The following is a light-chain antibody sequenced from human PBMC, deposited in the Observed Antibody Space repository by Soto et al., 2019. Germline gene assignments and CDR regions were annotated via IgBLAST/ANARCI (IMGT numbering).Light chain of an antibody. CDR3: QHYNSYSEA. CDR2: DAS. CDR1: QSIRSR. J-gene: IGKJ1*01. V-gene: IGKV1-5*01. Sequence: DIHMTQSPSTLSASVGDRVTITCRASQSIRSRLAWFQQKPGKAPKLLIYDASSLQSGVPQRFCGSGSGTEFTLTISSLQPDDFATYYCQHYNSYSEAFGQGTKVDIK.